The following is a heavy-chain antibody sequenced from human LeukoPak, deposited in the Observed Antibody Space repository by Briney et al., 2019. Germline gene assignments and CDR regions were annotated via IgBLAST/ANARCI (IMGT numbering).Heavy chain of an antibody. CDR3: AKTRPLDSSSWSHGDY. D-gene: IGHD6-13*01. V-gene: IGHV3-23*01. J-gene: IGHJ4*02. CDR2: ISASGAST. Sequence: GGSLRLSCAASGFTFSSYAMSWVRQAPGKGLEWVSAISASGASTYYADSVKGRFTISRDSSKNTLYLQMNSLRAEDTAVYYCAKTRPLDSSSWSHGDYWGQGTLVTVSS. CDR1: GFTFSSYA.